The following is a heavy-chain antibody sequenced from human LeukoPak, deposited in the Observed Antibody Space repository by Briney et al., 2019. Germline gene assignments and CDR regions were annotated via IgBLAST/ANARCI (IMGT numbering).Heavy chain of an antibody. J-gene: IGHJ4*02. CDR1: GFTFSSYS. CDR2: ISGSGGST. D-gene: IGHD1-7*01. V-gene: IGHV3-23*01. CDR3: AKNWNYARAPIDY. Sequence: GGSLRLSCAASGFTFSSYSMNWVRQAPGKGLEWVSAISGSGGSTYYADSVKGRFTISRDNSKNTLYLQMNSLRAEDTAVYYCAKNWNYARAPIDYWGQGTLVTVSS.